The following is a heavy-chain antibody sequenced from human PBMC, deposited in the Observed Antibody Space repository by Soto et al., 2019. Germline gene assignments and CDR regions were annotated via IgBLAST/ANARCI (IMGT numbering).Heavy chain of an antibody. Sequence: GGSLRLSCAASGFTFSNAWMSWFRQAPGKGLEWVGRIKSKTDGGTTDYAAPVKGRFTISRDDSKNTLYLQMNSLKTEDTAVYYCTTEGVGALLLFDYWGQGTLVTVSS. CDR1: GFTFSNAW. CDR2: IKSKTDGGTT. D-gene: IGHD1-26*01. J-gene: IGHJ4*02. CDR3: TTEGVGALLLFDY. V-gene: IGHV3-15*01.